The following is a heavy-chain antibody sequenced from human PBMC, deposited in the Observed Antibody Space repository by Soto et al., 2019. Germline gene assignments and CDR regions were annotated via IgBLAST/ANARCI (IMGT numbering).Heavy chain of an antibody. V-gene: IGHV3-30-3*01. CDR3: ARAMVRGVMIYYYGMDV. CDR1: GFTFSSYA. CDR2: ISYDGSNK. D-gene: IGHD3-10*01. J-gene: IGHJ6*02. Sequence: QVQLVESGGGVVQPGRSRRLSCAASGFTFSSYAMHWVRQAPGKGLEWVAVISYDGSNKYYADSVKGRFTISRDNSKNTLYLQMNSLRAEDTAVYYCARAMVRGVMIYYYGMDVWGQGTTVTVSS.